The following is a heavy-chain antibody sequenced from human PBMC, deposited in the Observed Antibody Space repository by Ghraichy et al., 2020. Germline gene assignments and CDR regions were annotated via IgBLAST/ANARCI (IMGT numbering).Heavy chain of an antibody. J-gene: IGHJ6*02. CDR2: ISSSSRTR. Sequence: TLSLTCVGSGFTFDDYNMNWVRQSPGKGLEWVAYISSSSRTRFYADSVKGRFTVSRDNAQNSLYLQMKSLRDEDTAVYYCARASTVVRFYYYAGLDVWGQGTTVTVAS. CDR1: GFTFDDYN. D-gene: IGHD4-23*01. CDR3: ARASTVVRFYYYAGLDV. V-gene: IGHV3-48*02.